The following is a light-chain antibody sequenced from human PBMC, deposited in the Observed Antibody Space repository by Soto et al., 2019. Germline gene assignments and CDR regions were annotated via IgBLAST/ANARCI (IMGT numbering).Light chain of an antibody. CDR2: GAS. V-gene: IGKV3-20*01. J-gene: IGKJ1*01. CDR3: QQYMSSVT. Sequence: EIVLTQSPGSLSLSPGQRATLSCRASQSVDTTFFAWYQKKPGQAPRLLIYGASKRATGIPDRFSGSGSGTDFTLIISRLEPAYSAVYYCQQYMSSVTFGQGTKVEIK. CDR1: QSVDTTF.